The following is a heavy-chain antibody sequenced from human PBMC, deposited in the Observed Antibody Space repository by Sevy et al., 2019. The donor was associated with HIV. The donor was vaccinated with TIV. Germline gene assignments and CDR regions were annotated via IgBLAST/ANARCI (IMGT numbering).Heavy chain of an antibody. J-gene: IGHJ5*02. CDR3: TRDPTEGIAVAGNWYDP. D-gene: IGHD6-19*01. V-gene: IGHV3-49*03. Sequence: GGSLRLSCKASGFTFGDYAMSWFRQAPGKGLEWVGFIRNKAYDGTTEYAASVKGRFTISRDDSKSIAKLQMNSLKTEDTAAYYCTRDPTEGIAVAGNWYDPWGQGTLVTVSS. CDR2: IRNKAYDGTT. CDR1: GFTFGDYA.